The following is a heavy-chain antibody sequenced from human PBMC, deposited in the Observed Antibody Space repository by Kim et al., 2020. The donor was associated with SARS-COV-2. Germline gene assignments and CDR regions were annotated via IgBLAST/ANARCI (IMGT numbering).Heavy chain of an antibody. CDR2: DK. J-gene: IGHJ4*02. D-gene: IGHD3-22*01. CDR3: ARFSGYPDY. V-gene: IGHV2-5*01. Sequence: DKRYSPSLKSRLTITKDTSKKQVVLTMTNMDPVDTATYYCARFSGYPDYWGQGTLVTVSS.